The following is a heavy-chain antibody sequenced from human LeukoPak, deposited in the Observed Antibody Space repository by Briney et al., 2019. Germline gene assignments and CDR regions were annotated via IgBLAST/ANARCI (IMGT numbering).Heavy chain of an antibody. V-gene: IGHV4-34*01. CDR2: INHSGST. J-gene: IGHJ4*02. CDR1: GGSFSGYY. CDR3: ARGQRYGANY. D-gene: IGHD4-17*01. Sequence: SETLSLTCAVYGGSFSGYYWSWIRQPSGKGLEWIGEINHSGSTNYNPSLKSRVTISVDTSKNQFSLKLSSVTAADPAVYYCARGQRYGANYWGQGTLVTVSS.